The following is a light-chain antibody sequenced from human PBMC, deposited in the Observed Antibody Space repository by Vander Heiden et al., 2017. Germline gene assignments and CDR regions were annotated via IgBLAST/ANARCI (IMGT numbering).Light chain of an antibody. CDR3: TSYTSRTTWV. CDR2: DVS. Sequence: QSALTPPASVSGSPGQSITICCTGPSCDVGGYNYLSSYQQQPGKAPKVMIYDVSNRPAGVSNRFSGSKSGNTASLTISGLQAEDEADYYCTSYTSRTTWVFGGGTKLTVL. J-gene: IGLJ2*01. CDR1: SCDVGGYNY. V-gene: IGLV2-14*03.